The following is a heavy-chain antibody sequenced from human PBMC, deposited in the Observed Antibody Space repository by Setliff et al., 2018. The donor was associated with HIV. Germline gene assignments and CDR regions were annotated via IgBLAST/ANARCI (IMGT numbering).Heavy chain of an antibody. J-gene: IGHJ4*02. CDR3: ARETYYYDNSKGYFDY. V-gene: IGHV3-11*04. D-gene: IGHD3-22*01. CDR1: GFTFSDHY. Sequence: PGGSLRLSCAASGFTFSDHYMSWIRQAPGKGLEWVSSISGTATTIYSADSVKGRFTISRDNAKNALYLHMNDLRAEDTAVYYCARETYYYDNSKGYFDYWGQGTLVTVSS. CDR2: ISGTATTI.